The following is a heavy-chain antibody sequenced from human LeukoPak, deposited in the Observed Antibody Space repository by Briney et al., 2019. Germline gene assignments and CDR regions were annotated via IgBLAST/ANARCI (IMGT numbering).Heavy chain of an antibody. V-gene: IGHV1-24*01. D-gene: IGHD2-2*01. Sequence: ASVKVSCKVSGYTLTELSMHWVRQAPGKGLEWMGGFDPEDGETIYARKFQGRVTMTEDTSTDTAYMELSSLRSEDTAVYYCATGPPSPYCSSTSCYYNYFDYWGQGTLVTVSS. CDR2: FDPEDGET. CDR1: GYTLTELS. J-gene: IGHJ4*02. CDR3: ATGPPSPYCSSTSCYYNYFDY.